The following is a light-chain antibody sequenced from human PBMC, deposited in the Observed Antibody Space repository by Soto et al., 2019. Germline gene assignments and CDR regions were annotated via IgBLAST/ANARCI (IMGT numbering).Light chain of an antibody. CDR3: QSYDSSLSGYVV. V-gene: IGLV1-40*01. CDR2: GNS. J-gene: IGLJ2*01. Sequence: QSVLTQPPSVSGAPGQRVTISCTGSSSNIGAGYDVHWYQQLPGTAPKLLINGNSNRPSGVPDRFAGSKSGTSASLAITGLQAEDEAYYYCQSYDSSLSGYVVFGGGTKVTVL. CDR1: SSNIGAGYD.